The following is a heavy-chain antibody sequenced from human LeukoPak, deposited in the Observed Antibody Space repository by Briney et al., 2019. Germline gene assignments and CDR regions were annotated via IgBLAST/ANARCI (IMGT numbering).Heavy chain of an antibody. CDR2: IYYSGNT. Sequence: SETLSLTCTVSGDSISTSNSYWGWIRQPPGKGLEWIGSIYYSGNTYYNASLKSRVTISVDTSKNQFSLKLSSVTAADTAVYYCARGDNPDYWGQGTLVTVSS. D-gene: IGHD1-14*01. J-gene: IGHJ4*02. CDR1: GDSISTSNSY. CDR3: ARGDNPDY. V-gene: IGHV4-39*07.